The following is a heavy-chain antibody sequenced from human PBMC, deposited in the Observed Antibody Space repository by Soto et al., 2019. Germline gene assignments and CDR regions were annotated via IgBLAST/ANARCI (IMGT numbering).Heavy chain of an antibody. CDR2: IHYSGST. CDR1: GSTVISGSYY. Sequence: PSETLSLTCTLSGSTVISGSYYCSWIRQSPGKGLEWIGHIHYSGSTNYNPSLKSRVTISIDTSKFQFSLRLSSVTAADAAVYYCARSFSDYDYDWGSYRWVCGMDVWGQGTTVT. D-gene: IGHD3-16*02. J-gene: IGHJ6*02. V-gene: IGHV4-61*01. CDR3: ARSFSDYDYDWGSYRWVCGMDV.